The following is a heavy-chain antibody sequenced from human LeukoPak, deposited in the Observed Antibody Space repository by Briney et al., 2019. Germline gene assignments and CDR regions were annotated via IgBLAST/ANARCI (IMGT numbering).Heavy chain of an antibody. V-gene: IGHV1-46*01. D-gene: IGHD6-13*01. CDR3: ARYLGSTWGLDY. CDR2: INPSGGGT. J-gene: IGHJ4*02. CDR1: GYTFTSYY. Sequence: ASVKVSCKASGYTFTSYYMHWVRQAPGQGLEWMGLINPSGGGTSYAQKLQGRVSMTWDTSTSTVYMELSSLRSEDTAIYYCARYLGSTWGLDYWGQGTLVTVSS.